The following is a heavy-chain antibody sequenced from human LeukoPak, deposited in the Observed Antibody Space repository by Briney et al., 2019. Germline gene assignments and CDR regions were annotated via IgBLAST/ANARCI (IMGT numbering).Heavy chain of an antibody. J-gene: IGHJ4*02. D-gene: IGHD4-11*01. Sequence: LSLTCAVYGGSFSGYYWSWIRQAPGKGLEWVSYISSSGSTIYYADSVKGRFTISRDNAKNSLYLQMNSLRAEDTAVYYCARDGGPYSDYYTPFDYWGQGTLVTVSS. CDR1: GGSFSGYY. V-gene: IGHV3-11*01. CDR3: ARDGGPYSDYYTPFDY. CDR2: ISSSGSTI.